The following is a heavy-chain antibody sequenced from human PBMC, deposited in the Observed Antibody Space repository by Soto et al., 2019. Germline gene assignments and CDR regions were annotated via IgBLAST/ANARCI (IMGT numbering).Heavy chain of an antibody. Sequence: GGSLRLSCAASGFTFSSYGMHWVRQAPGKGLEWVAVISYDGSNKYYADSVKGRFTISRDNSKNTLYLQMNSLRAEDTAVYYCAKIGGDGYNFGYFDYWGQGTLVTVSS. CDR3: AKIGGDGYNFGYFDY. CDR1: GFTFSSYG. D-gene: IGHD5-12*01. CDR2: ISYDGSNK. V-gene: IGHV3-30*18. J-gene: IGHJ4*02.